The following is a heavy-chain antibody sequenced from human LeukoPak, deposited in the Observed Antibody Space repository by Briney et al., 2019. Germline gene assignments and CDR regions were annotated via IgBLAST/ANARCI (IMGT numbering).Heavy chain of an antibody. J-gene: IGHJ4*02. CDR1: GYTFTGYY. CDR3: ARNLRGSYLVDY. CDR2: INPNSGGT. Sequence: ASVTVSFTASGYTFTGYYMHWVRQAPGQGLEWMGRINPNSGGTNYAQKFQGRVTMTRDTSISTAYMELSRLRSDDTAVYYCARNLRGSYLVDYWGQGTLVTVSS. V-gene: IGHV1-2*06. D-gene: IGHD1-26*01.